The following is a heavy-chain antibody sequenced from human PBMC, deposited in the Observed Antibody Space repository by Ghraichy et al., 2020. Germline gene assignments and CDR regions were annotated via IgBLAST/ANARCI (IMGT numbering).Heavy chain of an antibody. CDR2: MFSSGRS. J-gene: IGHJ4*02. D-gene: IGHD3-3*01. Sequence: SETLSPTCTVSGVSITSYYWSWIRQPPGRSLEWIGYMFSSGRSNYNPSLESRVSISIDTSKRQLSLKLTSVTAADTAVYYCARVRRMTVFGAVTAPDSCGQGIRVTVSA. V-gene: IGHV4-59*01. CDR1: GVSITSYY. CDR3: ARVRRMTVFGAVTAPDS.